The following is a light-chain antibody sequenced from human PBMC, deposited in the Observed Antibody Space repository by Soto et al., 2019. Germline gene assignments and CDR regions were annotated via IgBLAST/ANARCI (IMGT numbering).Light chain of an antibody. Sequence: DIQMTQSPSSLSVSVGDRVTITCRASQGISTNLAWYQQKPGKAPKLLIYAASSLQTGVPPRFSGSGSGTDFTLTISSLQPEDFAIYYCQQANRVPLSFGQGTRLEIK. CDR3: QQANRVPLS. CDR1: QGISTN. V-gene: IGKV1-12*01. CDR2: AAS. J-gene: IGKJ5*01.